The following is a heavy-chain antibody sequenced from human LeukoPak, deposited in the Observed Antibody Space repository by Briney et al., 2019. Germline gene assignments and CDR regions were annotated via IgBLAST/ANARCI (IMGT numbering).Heavy chain of an antibody. D-gene: IGHD5-12*01. Sequence: GGSLRLSCAASGFSVSNYYMSWVRQAPGKGLEWVSVIYSGGNTYYTDSVKGRFTISRDNPKNTVFLQMGSLRGEDTAVYYCAREVATIEYYFDYWGQGTLVTVSS. CDR2: IYSGGNT. CDR3: AREVATIEYYFDY. CDR1: GFSVSNYY. V-gene: IGHV3-53*01. J-gene: IGHJ4*02.